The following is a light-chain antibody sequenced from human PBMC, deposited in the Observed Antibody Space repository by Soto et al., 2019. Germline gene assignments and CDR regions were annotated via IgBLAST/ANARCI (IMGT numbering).Light chain of an antibody. CDR3: QQCNNWPPLT. CDR1: HNINSN. CDR2: DAS. J-gene: IGKJ4*01. V-gene: IGKV3-15*01. Sequence: EVVMTQSPATLSVSPGERATLSCRASHNINSNLAWYQQKPGQAPRLLIYDASTRATGIPARFSGSGSGTEFTLTISSLQSEDFAVYYCQQCNNWPPLTFGGGTKVEIK.